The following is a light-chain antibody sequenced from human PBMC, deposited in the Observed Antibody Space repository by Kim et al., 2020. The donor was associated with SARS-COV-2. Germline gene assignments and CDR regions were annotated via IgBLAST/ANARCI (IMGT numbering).Light chain of an antibody. CDR2: GAS. Sequence: SPGERATLACRGSQSVSSNYLAWYQQKPGQAPRLLIYGASSRATGIPDRFSGSGSGTDFTLTITRLEPEDFAVYYCQQYSSSPATFGQGTKVDIK. V-gene: IGKV3-20*01. CDR3: QQYSSSPAT. J-gene: IGKJ1*01. CDR1: QSVSSNY.